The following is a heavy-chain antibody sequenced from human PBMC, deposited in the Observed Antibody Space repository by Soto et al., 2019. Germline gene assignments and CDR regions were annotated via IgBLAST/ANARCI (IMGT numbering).Heavy chain of an antibody. CDR1: GFTFSSYA. CDR3: AKTNGHTTSDFWTGYCKGTGNRYGMDV. Sequence: GGSLRLSCAASGFTFSSYAMSWVRQAPGKGLEWVSAISGSGGSTYYADSVKGRFTISRDNSKNTLYLQMNSLRAEDTAVYYCAKTNGHTTSDFWTGYCKGTGNRYGMDVWCQGITVTVS. CDR2: ISGSGGST. D-gene: IGHD3-3*01. J-gene: IGHJ6*02. V-gene: IGHV3-23*01.